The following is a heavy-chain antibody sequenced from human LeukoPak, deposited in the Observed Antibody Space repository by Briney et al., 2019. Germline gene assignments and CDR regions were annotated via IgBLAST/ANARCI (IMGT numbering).Heavy chain of an antibody. CDR2: IIPIFGTA. Sequence: KISCKASGGTFSSYAISWVRQAPGQGLEWMGGIIPIFGTANYAQKFQGRVTITADKSTSTAYMELSSLRAEDTAVYYCAKGGSYRSQPYFDYWGQGTPVTVSS. D-gene: IGHD3-16*02. CDR3: AKGGSYRSQPYFDY. J-gene: IGHJ4*02. CDR1: GGTFSSYA. V-gene: IGHV1-69*06.